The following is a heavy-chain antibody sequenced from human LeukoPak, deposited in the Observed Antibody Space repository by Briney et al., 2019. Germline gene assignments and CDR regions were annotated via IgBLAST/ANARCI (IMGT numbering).Heavy chain of an antibody. CDR1: GYTFTSYG. CDR2: ISAYNGNT. J-gene: IGHJ5*02. V-gene: IGHV1-18*01. D-gene: IGHD6-19*01. CDR3: ARDKKSGWYLSSWFDP. Sequence: GASVKVSCKASGYTFTSYGISWVRQAPGQGLEWMGWISAYNGNTNYAQKLQGRVTMTTDTSTSTAYMELRSLRSDDTAVYYCARDKKSGWYLSSWFDPWGQGTLVTISS.